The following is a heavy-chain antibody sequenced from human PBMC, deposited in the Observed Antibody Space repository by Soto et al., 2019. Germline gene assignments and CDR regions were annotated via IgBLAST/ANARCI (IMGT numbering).Heavy chain of an antibody. J-gene: IGHJ6*02. CDR1: GFTFSSYA. CDR3: ARGGEGYCSSTSCYDGMDV. Sequence: LRLSCAASGFTFSSYAMHWVRQAPGKGLEWVAVISYDGSNKYYADSVKGRFTISRDNSKNTLYLQMNSLRAEDTAVYYCARGGEGYCSSTSCYDGMDVWGQGTTVTSP. D-gene: IGHD2-2*01. CDR2: ISYDGSNK. V-gene: IGHV3-30-3*01.